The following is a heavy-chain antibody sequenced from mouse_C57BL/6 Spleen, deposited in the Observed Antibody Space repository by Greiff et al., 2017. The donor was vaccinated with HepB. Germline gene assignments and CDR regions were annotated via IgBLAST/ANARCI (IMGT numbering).Heavy chain of an antibody. CDR1: GYTFTDYN. Sequence: EVQLQQSGPELVKPGASVKMSCKASGYTFTDYNMHWVKQSHGKSLEWIGYINPNNGGTSYNQKFKGKATLTVNKSSSTAYMELRSLTSEDSAVYYCARSGDYDKGAFAYWGQGTLVTVSA. CDR2: INPNNGGT. V-gene: IGHV1-22*01. CDR3: ARSGDYDKGAFAY. J-gene: IGHJ3*01. D-gene: IGHD2-4*01.